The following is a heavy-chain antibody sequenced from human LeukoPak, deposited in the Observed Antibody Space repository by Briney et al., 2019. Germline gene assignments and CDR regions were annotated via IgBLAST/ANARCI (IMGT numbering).Heavy chain of an antibody. Sequence: GGSLRLSCAASGFTFSSYWMSWVRQAPGKGLEWVANIKKDGSEKYYVDSVKGRFTIFRDNSKNSLYLQMNSLRTEDTALYYCAKDNFGTIDYWGQGTLVTVSS. CDR3: AKDNFGTIDY. CDR2: IKKDGSEK. D-gene: IGHD3/OR15-3a*01. J-gene: IGHJ4*02. V-gene: IGHV3-7*03. CDR1: GFTFSSYW.